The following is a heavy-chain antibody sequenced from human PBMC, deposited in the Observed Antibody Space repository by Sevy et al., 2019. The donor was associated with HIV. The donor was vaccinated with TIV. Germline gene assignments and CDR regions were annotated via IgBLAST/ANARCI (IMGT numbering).Heavy chain of an antibody. D-gene: IGHD5-18*01. J-gene: IGHJ4*02. Sequence: GGSLRLSCAASGFTFNGYGMHWVRQAPGKGLEGVSVIYSDETTYHADSVKDRFTISRDNSKNMLYLQMSSLRAEDTAIYYCARGLTGYRYALIYWGQGTLVTDSS. CDR3: ARGLTGYRYALIY. CDR2: IYSDETT. V-gene: IGHV3-66*01. CDR1: GFTFNGYG.